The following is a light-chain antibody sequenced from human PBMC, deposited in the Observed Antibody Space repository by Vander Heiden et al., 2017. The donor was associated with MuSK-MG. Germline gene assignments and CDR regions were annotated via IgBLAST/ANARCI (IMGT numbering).Light chain of an antibody. CDR2: QDT. J-gene: IGLJ2*01. CDR3: QAWDSNTVV. Sequence: SYELTQPPSVSVSPGQTASITCSGDKLGDKFACWYQQKPGQSLVLVMFQDTKRPAGIPERFSGSNSGSTATLTVSETQALDEADYYCQAWDSNTVVFGGGTKLTVL. CDR1: KLGDKF. V-gene: IGLV3-1*01.